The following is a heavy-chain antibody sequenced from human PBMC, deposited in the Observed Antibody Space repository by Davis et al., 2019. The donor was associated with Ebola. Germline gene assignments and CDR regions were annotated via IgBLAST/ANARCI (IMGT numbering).Heavy chain of an antibody. D-gene: IGHD2-15*01. V-gene: IGHV3-48*01. CDR2: ISGGSVI. CDR1: GFTFDTYS. J-gene: IGHJ6*04. CDR3: AKDYCRGTSCYYYYYGMDL. Sequence: GESLKISCAASGFTFDTYSMHWVRQAPGKGLEWVSCISGGSVIYYAASIKGRFTVSRDNAKNSLYLHMNSLRPEDTAVYYCAKDYCRGTSCYYYYYGMDLWGKGTTVTVSS.